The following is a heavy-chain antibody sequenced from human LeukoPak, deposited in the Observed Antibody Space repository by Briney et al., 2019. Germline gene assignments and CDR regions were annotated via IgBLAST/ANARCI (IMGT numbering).Heavy chain of an antibody. Sequence: SVKVSCKASGGNFSSSSISWVRQAPGQGLEWMGRIIPTLDIAHYSQKFQGRVTITADKSTSTAYMEPSSLRSEDTAVYFCARVFYHDSSPYFARSIPTIDYWGQGTLVTVSS. CDR2: IIPTLDIA. J-gene: IGHJ4*02. CDR1: GGNFSSSS. CDR3: ARVFYHDSSPYFARSIPTIDY. V-gene: IGHV1-69*04. D-gene: IGHD3-22*01.